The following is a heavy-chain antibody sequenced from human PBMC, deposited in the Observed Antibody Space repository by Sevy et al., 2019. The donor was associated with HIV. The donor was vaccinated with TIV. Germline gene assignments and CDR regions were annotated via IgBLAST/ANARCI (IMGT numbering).Heavy chain of an antibody. D-gene: IGHD5-18*01. CDR2: MNPNSGNT. Sequence: ASVKVSCKASGYTFASYDINWVRQATGQGLEWMGWMNPNSGNTGYAQKFQGRVTMTRNTSISTAYMELSSLRSEDTAVYYCARVRGIQCPYYYYGMDVWGQGTTVTVSS. CDR1: GYTFASYD. V-gene: IGHV1-8*01. CDR3: ARVRGIQCPYYYYGMDV. J-gene: IGHJ6*02.